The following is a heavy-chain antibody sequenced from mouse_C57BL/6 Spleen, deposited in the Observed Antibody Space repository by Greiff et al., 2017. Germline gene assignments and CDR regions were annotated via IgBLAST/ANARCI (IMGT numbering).Heavy chain of an antibody. D-gene: IGHD1-1*01. CDR3: ARGGVENYYAMEE. CDR2: IDPEDGET. CDR1: GFNIKDYY. Sequence: EVQGVESGAELVKPGASVKLSCTASGFNIKDYYMHWVKQRTEQGLEWIGRIDPEDGETKYAPKFQGKATITADTSSNTAYMQLSSLKTEDTAEYYCARGGVENYYAMEEWGQGKSGTVSS. V-gene: IGHV14-2*01. J-gene: IGHJ4*01.